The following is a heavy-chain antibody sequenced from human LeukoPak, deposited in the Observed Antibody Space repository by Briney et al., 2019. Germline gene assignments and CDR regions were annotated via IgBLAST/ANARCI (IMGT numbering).Heavy chain of an antibody. V-gene: IGHV3-30*03. J-gene: IGHJ4*02. CDR3: ARDGITKATDL. Sequence: GRPLTLSCAVSGFTFRSYGMLWVRQAPGKGLEWVAVISYDGSNKYYADSVKGRITISRDNSKNTLYLQMNSRRAEDTAVYSCARDGITKATDLWGQGTVVSVSS. D-gene: IGHD3-10*01. CDR2: ISYDGSNK. CDR1: GFTFRSYG.